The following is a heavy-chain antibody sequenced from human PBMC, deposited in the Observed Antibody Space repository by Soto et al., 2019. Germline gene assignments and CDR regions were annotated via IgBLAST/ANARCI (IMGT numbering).Heavy chain of an antibody. CDR3: ARDYFDSSDYTTNWFDP. CDR1: GDSISNSRFY. CDR2: IYHTGNA. Sequence: SETLSLTCSVSGDSISNSRFYWAWIRQPPGEGLEWIGSIYHTGNAYYNPSLKSQVNIFVDTSKNQFSMKLTSVTAAYTALYYCARDYFDSSDYTTNWFDPWGQGTLVT. J-gene: IGHJ5*02. V-gene: IGHV4-39*01. D-gene: IGHD3-22*01.